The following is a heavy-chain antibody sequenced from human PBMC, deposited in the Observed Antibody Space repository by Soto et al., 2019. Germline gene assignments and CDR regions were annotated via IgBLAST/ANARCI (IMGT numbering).Heavy chain of an antibody. CDR2: IYYSGST. CDR1: GGSISSGDYY. V-gene: IGHV4-30-4*01. CDR3: ARDVRGSYFDY. Sequence: PSETLSLTCTVSGGSISSGDYYWSWIRQPPGKGLEWIGYIYYSGSTYYNPSLKSRVTISADTSKNQFSLKLSSVTAADTAVYYCARDVRGSYFDYWGQGTLVTVSS. D-gene: IGHD3-16*01. J-gene: IGHJ4*02.